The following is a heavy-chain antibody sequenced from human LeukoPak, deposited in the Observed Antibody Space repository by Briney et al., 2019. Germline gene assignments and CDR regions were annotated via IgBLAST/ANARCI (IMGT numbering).Heavy chain of an antibody. J-gene: IGHJ5*02. Sequence: GASVKVSCKASGYTFTSYYMHWVRQAPGQGLEWMGIISPSGGSTSYAQKFQGRVTMTRDTSTSTAYMELSSLRSEDTAVYYCARTPVGRFLEWAPWGQGTLVTVSS. V-gene: IGHV1-46*01. CDR2: ISPSGGST. CDR1: GYTFTSYY. CDR3: ARTPVGRFLEWAP. D-gene: IGHD3-3*01.